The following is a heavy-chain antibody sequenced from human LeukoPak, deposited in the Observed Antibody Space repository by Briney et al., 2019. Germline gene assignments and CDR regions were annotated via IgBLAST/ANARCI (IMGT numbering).Heavy chain of an antibody. CDR3: VRGRSDRGYWYFDL. Sequence: PGGSLRLSCAASGLTFSDHYMDWARQAPGKGLEWVGRTNNKANSYTTEYAASVKGRFTISGDDSRNSLYLQMNSLKTEDTAVYYCVRGRSDRGYWYFDLWGRGTLVTVSS. V-gene: IGHV3-72*01. D-gene: IGHD3-16*02. CDR2: TNNKANSYTT. J-gene: IGHJ2*01. CDR1: GLTFSDHY.